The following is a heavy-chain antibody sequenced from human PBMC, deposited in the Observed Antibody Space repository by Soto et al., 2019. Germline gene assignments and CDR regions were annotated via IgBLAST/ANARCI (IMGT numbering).Heavy chain of an antibody. J-gene: IGHJ6*02. CDR2: IGPDGSSA. Sequence: EVQLVESGGGLVQPGGSLRLSCAASGYSLSTYWMHWVRQIPGQGLTWVSRIGPDGSSATYADSVKGRFTISRDNANNAVYLQMNSLRAEDTGVYYGASEHSGYEHGEDYYHGVDDWGQGTTDTGSS. CDR3: ASEHSGYEHGEDYYHGVDD. D-gene: IGHD5-12*01. V-gene: IGHV3-74*03. CDR1: GYSLSTYW.